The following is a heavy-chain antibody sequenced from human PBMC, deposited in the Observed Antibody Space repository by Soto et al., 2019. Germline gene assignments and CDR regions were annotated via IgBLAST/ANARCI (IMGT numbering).Heavy chain of an antibody. CDR2: FYYSGLT. Sequence: SETLSLTCAVSGASMNTYYWSWIRQPPGKGLEWIGYFYYSGLTNYNPSLKSRVTISLDTSKNQFSLKLSSVTAADTAVYFCARGNTHGYYYMDVWGRGTSVTVSS. V-gene: IGHV4-59*08. CDR1: GASMNTYY. D-gene: IGHD3-22*01. J-gene: IGHJ6*03. CDR3: ARGNTHGYYYMDV.